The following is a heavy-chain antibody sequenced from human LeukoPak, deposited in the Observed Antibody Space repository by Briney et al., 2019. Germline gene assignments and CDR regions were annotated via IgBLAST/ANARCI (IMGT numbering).Heavy chain of an antibody. D-gene: IGHD1-20*01. CDR3: ASQASSTITGNRWTYYYYYMDV. Sequence: PGGSLRLSCEGSGFTFSNYWMGWVRQAPGKGLQWVANIKTDGSEKYYVDSVKGRFTISRDNAKNSLYLQMNSLRAEDTAVYYCASQASSTITGNRWTYYYYYMDVWGKGTTVTVSS. J-gene: IGHJ6*03. CDR1: GFTFSNYW. CDR2: IKTDGSEK. V-gene: IGHV3-7*03.